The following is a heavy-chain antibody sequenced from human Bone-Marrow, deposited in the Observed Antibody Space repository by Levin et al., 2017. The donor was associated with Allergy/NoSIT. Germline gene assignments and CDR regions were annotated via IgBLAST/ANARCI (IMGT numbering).Heavy chain of an antibody. Sequence: GGSLRLSCAASGFTFSSYAMSWVRQAPGKGLEWVLAISGSGGSTYYADSVKGRFTISRDNSKNTLYLQMNSLRAEDTAVYYCAKAASPGYSSGWDPEPGDYWGQGTLVTVSS. CDR3: AKAASPGYSSGWDPEPGDY. V-gene: IGHV3-23*01. D-gene: IGHD6-19*01. J-gene: IGHJ4*02. CDR1: GFTFSSYA. CDR2: ISGSGGST.